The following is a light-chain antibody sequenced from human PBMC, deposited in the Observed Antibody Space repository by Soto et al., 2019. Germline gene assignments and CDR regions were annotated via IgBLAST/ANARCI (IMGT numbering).Light chain of an antibody. CDR2: EVT. CDR3: TSYSSSSPVL. J-gene: IGLJ2*01. Sequence: QSALTQPASVSGSLGQSITISCTGTSSDVGAYNYVSWYQQHPDKAPKLLIFEVTNRPSGVSGRFSGSKSGITASLSISGLQPEDEADYYCTSYSSSSPVLFGGGTQLTVL. CDR1: SSDVGAYNY. V-gene: IGLV2-14*01.